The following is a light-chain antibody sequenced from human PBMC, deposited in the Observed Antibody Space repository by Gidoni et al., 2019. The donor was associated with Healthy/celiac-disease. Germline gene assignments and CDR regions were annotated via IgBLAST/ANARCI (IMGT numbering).Light chain of an antibody. V-gene: IGLV3-1*01. J-gene: IGLJ2*01. CDR3: QAWDSSNVV. CDR1: KLGDKY. CDR2: QDS. Sequence: SCELTQPPSVSVSPGQTASITCSGDKLGDKYACWYQQKPGQSPVLVIYQDSKRPSGIPKRFSGSNSGNTATLTISGTQAMDEADYYCQAWDSSNVVFGGGTKLTVL.